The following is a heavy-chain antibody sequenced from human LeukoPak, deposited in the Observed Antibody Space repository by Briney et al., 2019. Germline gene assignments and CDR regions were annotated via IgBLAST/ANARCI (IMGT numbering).Heavy chain of an antibody. D-gene: IGHD6-19*01. CDR1: GGSISSDNW. J-gene: IGHJ1*01. Sequence: SETLSLTCAVSGGSISSDNWWSWVRQPPGKRLEWIGEIHHRGGTNYNPSLQSRVTISVDKSNNHFSLRLTSVTAADTAVYYRTTNGWYCLDHWGQGALVTVSS. CDR3: TTNGWYCLDH. V-gene: IGHV4-4*02. CDR2: IHHRGGT.